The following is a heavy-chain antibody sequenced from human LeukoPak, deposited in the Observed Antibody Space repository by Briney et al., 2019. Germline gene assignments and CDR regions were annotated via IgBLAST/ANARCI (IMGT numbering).Heavy chain of an antibody. J-gene: IGHJ4*01. D-gene: IGHD1-1*01. CDR2: INYSGTT. CDR3: ARLRGGVQLWGN. CDR1: SGSFSSSSYF. Sequence: SETLSLTCTVSSGSFSSSSYFCGWIRQPPGMGLEWIATINYSGTTYYTPSLKSRVTTSVDTSRNQLSLKLNSVTAADTAVYYCARLRGGVQLWGNWGQGALVTVSS. V-gene: IGHV4-39*01.